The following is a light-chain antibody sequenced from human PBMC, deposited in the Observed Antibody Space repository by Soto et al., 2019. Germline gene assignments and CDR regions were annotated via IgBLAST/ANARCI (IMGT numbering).Light chain of an antibody. V-gene: IGKV1-39*01. CDR3: QQSYSTRLT. J-gene: IGKJ4*01. CDR2: GAS. Sequence: DIQMTQSPSSLSASVGDRVTITCRASQSISSYLNWYQQKAGKAPKLLIYGASRLQSGVPSRFSGSGSGTNFTLIINSLQPEDFATYYCQQSYSTRLTFGGGTKVDIK. CDR1: QSISSY.